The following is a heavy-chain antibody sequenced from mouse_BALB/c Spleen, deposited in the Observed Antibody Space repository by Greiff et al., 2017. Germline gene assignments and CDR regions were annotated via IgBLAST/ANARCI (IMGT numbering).Heavy chain of an antibody. D-gene: IGHD2-10*02. CDR2: INPGSGGT. Sequence: QVQLQQSGAELVRPGTSVKVSCKASGYAFTNYLIEWVKQRPGQGLEWIGVINPGSGGTNYNEKFKGKATLTADKSSSTAYMQLSSLTSDDSAVYFCASLGNYAMDYWGQGTSVTVSS. CDR1: GYAFTNYL. J-gene: IGHJ4*01. CDR3: ASLGNYAMDY. V-gene: IGHV1-54*03.